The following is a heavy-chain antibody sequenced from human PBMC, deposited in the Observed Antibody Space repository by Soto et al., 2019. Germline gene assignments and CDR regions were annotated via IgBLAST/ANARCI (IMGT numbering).Heavy chain of an antibody. Sequence: QVQLQESGPGLVKPSQTLSLTCTVSGGSISSGGYYWSWIRQHPGKGLAWIGYIYYSGSTYYNPSRKRRVTXXVXTXKNQFSLKLSSVTAADTAVYYCARDLTYSGSGVFDPWGQGTLVTVSS. CDR1: GGSISSGGYY. D-gene: IGHD3-10*01. V-gene: IGHV4-31*03. CDR2: IYYSGST. J-gene: IGHJ5*02. CDR3: ARDLTYSGSGVFDP.